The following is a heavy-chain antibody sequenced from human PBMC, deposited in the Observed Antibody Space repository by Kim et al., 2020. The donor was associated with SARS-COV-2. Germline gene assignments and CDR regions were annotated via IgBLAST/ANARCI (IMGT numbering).Heavy chain of an antibody. V-gene: IGHV4-59*08. J-gene: IGHJ5*02. CDR1: GGSISSYY. Sequence: SETLSLTCTVSGGSISSYYWSWIRQPPGKGLEWIGYIYYSGSTNYNPSLKSRVTISVDTSKNQFSLKLSSVTAADTAVYYCAASSRASYYYGSGSKYNWFDPWGQGTLVTVSS. CDR2: IYYSGST. D-gene: IGHD3-10*01. CDR3: AASSRASYYYGSGSKYNWFDP.